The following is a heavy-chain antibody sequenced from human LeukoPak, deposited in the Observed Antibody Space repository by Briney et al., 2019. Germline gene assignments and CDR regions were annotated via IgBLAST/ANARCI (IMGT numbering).Heavy chain of an antibody. D-gene: IGHD6-6*01. CDR3: ARRQMSINAFDI. Sequence: SETLSLTCTVSGGSISSSSHYWGWIRQPPQPPGKGLEWIGSFYYSGSTYYNPSLKSRVTISGDTSKNQFSLKLSSVTAADTAVYYCARRQMSINAFDIWGQGTTVTVSS. CDR1: GGSISSSSHY. J-gene: IGHJ3*02. CDR2: FYYSGST. V-gene: IGHV4-39*01.